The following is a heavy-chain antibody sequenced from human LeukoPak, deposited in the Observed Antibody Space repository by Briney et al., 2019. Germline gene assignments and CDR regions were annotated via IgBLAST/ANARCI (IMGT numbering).Heavy chain of an antibody. CDR1: GFTFSSYA. V-gene: IGHV3-30*04. CDR2: ISYGGSNK. Sequence: PGRSLRLSCAASGFTFSSYAMHWVRQAPGKGLEGVAVISYGGSNKYYADSVKGRFTISRDNSKNTLYLQMNSLRAEETAVYYCARGFDVDIVATIGYFDYWGQGTLVTVSS. J-gene: IGHJ4*02. CDR3: ARGFDVDIVATIGYFDY. D-gene: IGHD5-12*01.